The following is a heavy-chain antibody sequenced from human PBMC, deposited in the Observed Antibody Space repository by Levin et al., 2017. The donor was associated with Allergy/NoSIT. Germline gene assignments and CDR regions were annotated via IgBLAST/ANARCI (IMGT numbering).Heavy chain of an antibody. D-gene: IGHD6-19*01. CDR1: GGSFSGYY. V-gene: IGHV4-34*01. CDR2: INHSGST. CDR3: ARGNGYSSGWYYY. J-gene: IGHJ4*02. Sequence: GSLRLSCAVYGGSFSGYYWSWIRQPPGKGLEWIGEINHSGSTNYNPSLKSRVTISVDTSKNQFSLKLSSVTAADTAVYYCARGNGYSSGWYYYWGQGTLVTVSS.